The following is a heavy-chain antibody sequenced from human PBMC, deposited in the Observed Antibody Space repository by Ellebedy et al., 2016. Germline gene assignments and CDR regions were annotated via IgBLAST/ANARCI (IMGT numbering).Heavy chain of an antibody. J-gene: IGHJ6*02. CDR2: ISYDGGIN. Sequence: GGSLRLSCAASGFTFSSYDMHWVRQAPGKGLEWVAVISYDGGINYYPASVKGRFTISRDNSKNTLYLQRNSLRAEDTAVYYCARDRHDYGDYRSPEALDYYYYYGMDAWGQGTTVTVSS. V-gene: IGHV3-30*03. CDR1: GFTFSSYD. CDR3: ARDRHDYGDYRSPEALDYYYYYGMDA. D-gene: IGHD4-17*01.